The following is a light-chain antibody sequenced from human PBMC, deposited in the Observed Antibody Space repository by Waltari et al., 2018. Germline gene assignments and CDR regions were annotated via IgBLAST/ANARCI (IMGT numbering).Light chain of an antibody. Sequence: QSALTQPASVSGSPGQSITISCTGTRSAVGFYDLVSWFQQHPGKAPKVMIYKVNNRPSGVSNRFSGSKSANTASLTISGLQAEDEADYYCSSYTRRSYWVFGGGTQLTVL. CDR2: KVN. J-gene: IGLJ3*02. V-gene: IGLV2-14*01. CDR3: SSYTRRSYWV. CDR1: RSAVGFYDL.